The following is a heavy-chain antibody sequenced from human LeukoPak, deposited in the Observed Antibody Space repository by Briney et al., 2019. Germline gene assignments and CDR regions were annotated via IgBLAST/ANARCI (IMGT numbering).Heavy chain of an antibody. J-gene: IGHJ4*02. V-gene: IGHV6-1*01. CDR2: TYFRSKWYS. CDR1: GDSVSSNGAA. D-gene: IGHD6-13*01. CDR3: ARSIPATGNNFDY. Sequence: SQTLSLTCVISGDSVSSNGAAWNWIRQSPSRGLEWLGRTYFRSKWYSDYTMSVKGRITINGDTSKNQFSLQLNPVTPEDTAVYFCARSIPATGNNFDYWGQGTRFTVSS.